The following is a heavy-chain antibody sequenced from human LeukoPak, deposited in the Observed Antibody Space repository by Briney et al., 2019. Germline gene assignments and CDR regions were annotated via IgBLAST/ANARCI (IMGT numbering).Heavy chain of an antibody. Sequence: SETLSLTCTVSGGSISSSSYYWGWIRQPPGKGLKWIGSIYYSGSTYYNPSLKSRVTISVDTSKNQFSLKLSSVTAADTAVYYCARYQGSSSWYHFDYWGQGTLVTVSS. CDR1: GGSISSSSYY. V-gene: IGHV4-39*01. CDR3: ARYQGSSSWYHFDY. J-gene: IGHJ4*02. D-gene: IGHD6-13*01. CDR2: IYYSGST.